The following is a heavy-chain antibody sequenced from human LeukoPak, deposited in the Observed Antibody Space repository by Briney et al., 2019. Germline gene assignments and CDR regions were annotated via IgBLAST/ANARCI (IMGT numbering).Heavy chain of an antibody. CDR2: IYYSGST. Sequence: SETLSLTCTVSGGSISSYYWSWIRQPPGKGLEWIGYIYYSGSTNYNPSLKSRVTISVDTSKNQFSLKLSSVTAADTAVYYCARGGGNSSTWVENWGQEPWSPSPQ. V-gene: IGHV4-59*12. CDR3: ARGGGNSSTWVEN. CDR1: GGSISSYY. D-gene: IGHD6-13*01. J-gene: IGHJ4*01.